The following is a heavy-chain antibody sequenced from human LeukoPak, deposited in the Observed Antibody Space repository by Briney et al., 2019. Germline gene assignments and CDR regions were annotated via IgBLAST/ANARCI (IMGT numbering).Heavy chain of an antibody. CDR1: GGSISSYY. J-gene: IGHJ1*01. CDR2: IYYSGST. Sequence: SETPSLTCTVSGGSISSYYWSWIRQPPGKGLEWIGYIYYSGSTNYNPSLKSRVTISVDTSKNQFSLKLSSVTAADTAVYYCARTEAPYYYNSSGYYPEYFQHWGQGTLVTVSS. CDR3: ARTEAPYYYNSSGYYPEYFQH. D-gene: IGHD3-22*01. V-gene: IGHV4-59*01.